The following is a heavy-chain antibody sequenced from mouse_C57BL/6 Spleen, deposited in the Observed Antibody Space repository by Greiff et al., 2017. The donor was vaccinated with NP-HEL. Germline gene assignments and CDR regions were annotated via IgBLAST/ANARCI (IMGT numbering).Heavy chain of an antibody. V-gene: IGHV1-74*01. D-gene: IGHD1-1*01. CDR1: GYTFTSYW. J-gene: IGHJ2*01. CDR3: ESPLTTVVATNFDY. Sequence: VQLQQSGAELVKPGASVKVSCKASGYTFTSYWMHWVKQRPGQGLAWIGRIHPSDSDTNYNQKFTGKATLTVDKSSTTAYMQLSRLTSEAAAVYYCESPLTTVVATNFDYWGQGTTLTVSS. CDR2: IHPSDSDT.